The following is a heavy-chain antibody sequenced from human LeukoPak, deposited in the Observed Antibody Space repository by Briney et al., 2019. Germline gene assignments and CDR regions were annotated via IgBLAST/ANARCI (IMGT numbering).Heavy chain of an antibody. Sequence: KASETLSLTCTVSGGSISSSSYYWGWIRQPPGKGLEWIGSIYYSGSTYYNPSLKSRVTISVDTSKNQFSLKLSSVTAADTAVYYCARGIAVNWFDPWGQGTLVTVSS. CDR1: GGSISSSSYY. CDR3: ARGIAVNWFDP. V-gene: IGHV4-39*07. CDR2: IYYSGST. J-gene: IGHJ5*02. D-gene: IGHD6-19*01.